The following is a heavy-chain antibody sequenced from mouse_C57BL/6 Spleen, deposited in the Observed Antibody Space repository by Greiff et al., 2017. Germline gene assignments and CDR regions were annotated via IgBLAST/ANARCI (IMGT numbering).Heavy chain of an antibody. CDR2: FHPYNDDT. D-gene: IGHD5-1*01. V-gene: IGHV1-47*01. CDR1: GFNITTYP. J-gene: IGHJ2*01. Sequence: QVQLQQSGAELVKPGASVKMSCKASGFNITTYPIEWMKQNPGKSLEWIGNFHPYNDDTMYNEKFKGKATLTLEKSSSTVYLGLSRLTSDDSAVYCCARQRSNYLDYRGQGTTLTVSS. CDR3: ARQRSNYLDY.